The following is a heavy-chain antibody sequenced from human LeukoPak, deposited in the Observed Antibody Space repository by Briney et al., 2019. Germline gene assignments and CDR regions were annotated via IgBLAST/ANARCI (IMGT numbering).Heavy chain of an antibody. CDR3: AREGRLEPTLNYYYYYGMDV. CDR2: ISAYNGNT. Sequence: ASVKVSCKASGYTFTSYGISWVRQAPGQGLEWMGWISAYNGNTNYAQKLQGRVTITTDTSTSTAYMELRSLRSDDTAVYYCAREGRLEPTLNYYYYYGMDVWGQGTTVTVSS. CDR1: GYTFTSYG. J-gene: IGHJ6*02. D-gene: IGHD1-1*01. V-gene: IGHV1-18*01.